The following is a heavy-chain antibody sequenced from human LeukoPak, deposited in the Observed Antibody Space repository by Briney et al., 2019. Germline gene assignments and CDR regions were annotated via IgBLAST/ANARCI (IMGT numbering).Heavy chain of an antibody. J-gene: IGHJ4*02. CDR1: GFTVSSNF. CDR2: IYSGGST. D-gene: IGHD3-3*02. CDR3: ARLYGTFLEWSPYFDY. Sequence: PGGSLRLSCAASGFTVSSNFMSWVRQAPGKGLEWGSVIYSGGSTYYADSVKGRFTISRHNSKNTLYLQMNSLRAEDTAVYYCARLYGTFLEWSPYFDYWGQGTLVTVSS. V-gene: IGHV3-53*04.